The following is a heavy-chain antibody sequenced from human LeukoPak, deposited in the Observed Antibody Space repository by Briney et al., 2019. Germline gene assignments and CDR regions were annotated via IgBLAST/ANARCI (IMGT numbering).Heavy chain of an antibody. CDR3: ARLQVVAALGAFDI. CDR2: IYPGDSDS. D-gene: IGHD2-15*01. CDR1: GYSFTNNW. J-gene: IGHJ3*02. Sequence: GESLKISCKGSGYSFTNNWIGWVRQMPGKALEWMGIIYPGDSDSRYSPSFQGQVTISADKSINAAYLHWSSLKASDNAMYYCARLQVVAALGAFDIWGQGTMVTVSS. V-gene: IGHV5-51*01.